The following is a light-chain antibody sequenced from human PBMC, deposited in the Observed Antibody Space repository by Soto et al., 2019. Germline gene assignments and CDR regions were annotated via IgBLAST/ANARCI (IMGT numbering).Light chain of an antibody. Sequence: EIVLTQSPANLSLSPGERATLSCRASQSVSSYLAWYQQKPGQAPRLLIYDASNRATGISARFSGSGYGTDFTLTISSLEPEDFAVYYCKQRSKWPPEVTFGQGTRLEIK. J-gene: IGKJ5*01. V-gene: IGKV3-11*01. CDR3: KQRSKWPPEVT. CDR2: DAS. CDR1: QSVSSY.